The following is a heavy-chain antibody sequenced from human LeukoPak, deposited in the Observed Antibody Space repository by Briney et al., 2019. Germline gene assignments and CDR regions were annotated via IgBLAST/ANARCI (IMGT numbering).Heavy chain of an antibody. Sequence: PGGSLRLSCAASGFTFSSYSMNWVRQAPGKGLEWVSAISGSGGSTYYADSVKGRFTISRDNSKNTLYLQMNSLRAEDTAVYYCAKDRCSGGSCYFPDYFDYWGQGTLVTVSS. CDR3: AKDRCSGGSCYFPDYFDY. D-gene: IGHD2-15*01. CDR2: ISGSGGST. J-gene: IGHJ4*02. V-gene: IGHV3-23*01. CDR1: GFTFSSYS.